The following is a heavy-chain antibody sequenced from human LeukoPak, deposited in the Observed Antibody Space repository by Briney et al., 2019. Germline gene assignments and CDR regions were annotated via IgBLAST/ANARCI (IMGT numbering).Heavy chain of an antibody. CDR3: ARDRLHYYGSGRRAFDI. D-gene: IGHD3-10*01. CDR2: ISSSSSTI. J-gene: IGHJ3*02. Sequence: QSGGSLRLSCAASGFTFSSYSMNWVRQAPGKGLEWVSYISSSSSTIYYADSVKGRFTISRDNAKNSLYLQMNSLRAEDTAVYYCARDRLHYYGSGRRAFDIWGQGTMVTVSS. V-gene: IGHV3-48*04. CDR1: GFTFSSYS.